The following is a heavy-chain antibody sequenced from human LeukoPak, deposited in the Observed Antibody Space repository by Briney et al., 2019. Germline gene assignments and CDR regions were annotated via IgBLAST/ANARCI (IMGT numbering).Heavy chain of an antibody. CDR3: ARGGYCSGGSCSPSLAIDY. D-gene: IGHD2-15*01. J-gene: IGHJ4*02. CDR1: GYTFSDYY. CDR2: INPNSGDT. V-gene: IGHV1-2*02. Sequence: ASVKVSCKTSGYTFSDYYIHWIRQAPGQGLEWVGWINPNSGDTDYAQKFQGRVTMTRDTSISTAYMELSRLRSDDTAVYYCARGGYCSGGSCSPSLAIDYWGQGTLVTVSS.